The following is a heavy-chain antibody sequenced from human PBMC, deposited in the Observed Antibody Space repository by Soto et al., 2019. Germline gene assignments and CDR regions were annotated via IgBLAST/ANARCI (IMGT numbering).Heavy chain of an antibody. J-gene: IGHJ6*04. CDR2: ISAYNGNT. CDR1: GYTFTSYG. V-gene: IGHV1-18*01. CDR3: AREDIVVVPAARGMDV. D-gene: IGHD2-2*01. Sequence: ASVKVSCKASGYTFTSYGISWVRQAPGQGLEWMGWISAYNGNTNYAQKLQGRVTMTTDTSTNTAYMELRSLRSDDTAVYYCAREDIVVVPAARGMDVWGKGTTVTVSS.